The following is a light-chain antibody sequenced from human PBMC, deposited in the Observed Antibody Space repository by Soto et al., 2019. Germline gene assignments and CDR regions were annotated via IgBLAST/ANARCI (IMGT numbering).Light chain of an antibody. V-gene: IGKV1-27*01. CDR1: QGISNY. Sequence: DIQMTQSPSSLSASIGDRVTITCRASQGISNYLAWYQQKPGQVPKLLIYAASTLESGVPSRFSGSGSGTDFTLTISSLQPEDVATYYCQRYNSALGTFGQGTKVEIK. CDR2: AAS. J-gene: IGKJ1*01. CDR3: QRYNSALGT.